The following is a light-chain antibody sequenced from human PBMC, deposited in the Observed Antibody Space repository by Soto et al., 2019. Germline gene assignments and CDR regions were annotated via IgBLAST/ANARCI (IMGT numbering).Light chain of an antibody. Sequence: EIVMTQSPATLSLSPWERAALSCRASQSISNNLVWYQQKPGQAPRLLIYGASTRATGIPARFSGTGSGTDFTLTISSLQSEDFAVYYCQQYNNWPPITFGQGTRLEIK. J-gene: IGKJ5*01. CDR1: QSISNN. CDR2: GAS. V-gene: IGKV3-15*01. CDR3: QQYNNWPPIT.